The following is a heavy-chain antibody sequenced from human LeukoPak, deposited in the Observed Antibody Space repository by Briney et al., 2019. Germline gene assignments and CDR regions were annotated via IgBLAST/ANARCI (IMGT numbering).Heavy chain of an antibody. CDR1: GFTFSSYW. J-gene: IGHJ4*02. CDR2: ISTDGRST. CDR3: LRDLIR. Sequence: GGSLRLSCAASGFTFSSYWMHWVRPPAGKGLVWLSRISTDGRSTYYADSVKGRFTISRDNARNTLYLQMNSLRAEDTAVYYCLRDLIRGDQGTLVTVSS. D-gene: IGHD3-10*01. V-gene: IGHV3-74*01.